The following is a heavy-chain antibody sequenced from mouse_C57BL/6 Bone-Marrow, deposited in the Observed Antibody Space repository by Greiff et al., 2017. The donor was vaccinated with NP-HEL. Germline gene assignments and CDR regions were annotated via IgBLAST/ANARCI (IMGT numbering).Heavy chain of an antibody. J-gene: IGHJ3*01. CDR2: IWGVGST. CDR3: ASGYGSSWFAY. V-gene: IGHV2-6*01. D-gene: IGHD1-1*01. CDR1: GFSLTSYG. Sequence: VKLMESGPGLVAPSQRLSITCTVSGFSLTSYGVDWVRQSPGKGLEWLGVIWGVGSTNYNSALKSRLSISKDNSKSQVFLKMNSLQTDDTAMYYCASGYGSSWFAYWGQGTLVTVSA.